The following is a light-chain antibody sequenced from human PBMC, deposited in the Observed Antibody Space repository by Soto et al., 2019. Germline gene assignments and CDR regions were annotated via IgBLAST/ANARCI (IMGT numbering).Light chain of an antibody. Sequence: ETVLTQSPGTLSLSAGERATLSSTASQSVSSSYLAWYQQNPGQAPRLLIYGTSSRATGIPDRFSGSGSGTDFTLTISRLEPEDFAMYYCQQYGSSPPTFGQGTKV. CDR3: QQYGSSPPT. J-gene: IGKJ1*01. V-gene: IGKV3-20*01. CDR2: GTS. CDR1: QSVSSSY.